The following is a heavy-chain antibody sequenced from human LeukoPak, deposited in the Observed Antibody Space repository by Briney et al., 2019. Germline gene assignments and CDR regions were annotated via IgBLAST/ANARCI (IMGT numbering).Heavy chain of an antibody. CDR3: ARHSSGWHFDS. CDR2: FYYSGGT. Sequence: SETLSLTCTVSGVSVSNHYRSWIRQPPGKGLEWIGWFYYSGGTYFSPSLGSRVTISADTSRNHLSLNLRSLTAADTAVYYCARHSSGWHFDSWGQGALVTVSS. CDR1: GVSVSNHY. V-gene: IGHV4-59*02. J-gene: IGHJ4*02. D-gene: IGHD6-19*01.